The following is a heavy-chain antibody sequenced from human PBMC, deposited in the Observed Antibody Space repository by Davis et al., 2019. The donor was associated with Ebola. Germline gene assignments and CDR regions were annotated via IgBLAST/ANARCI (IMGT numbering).Heavy chain of an antibody. V-gene: IGHV3-9*01. CDR2: ISWNGVGI. CDR3: GKNIANFYDTPADY. D-gene: IGHD3-22*01. J-gene: IGHJ4*02. Sequence: PGGSLRLSCAASGFTFADYAMQWVRQVPGKGLEWVAGISWNGVGIRYAESVKGRFTISRDNDKNSLHLQMHSLGPEDTALYYCGKNIANFYDTPADYWGQGILVTVSS. CDR1: GFTFADYA.